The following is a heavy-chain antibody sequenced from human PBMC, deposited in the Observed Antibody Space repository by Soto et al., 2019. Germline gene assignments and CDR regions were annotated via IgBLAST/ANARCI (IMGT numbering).Heavy chain of an antibody. J-gene: IGHJ5*02. CDR2: IYHTRRS. D-gene: IGHD6-13*01. CDR1: GDSINDKNW. Sequence: QVQLQESGAGLVKPSGTLSLTCSVSGDSINDKNWWTWLRQPPGKRLEWIGDIYHTRRSSYNPSLTRRGAMSVDKSKNQSSLKQISVTAADAAVYYCARTEVPESSSWHHCDPWGQGTLVTVSS. V-gene: IGHV4-4*02. CDR3: ARTEVPESSSWHHCDP.